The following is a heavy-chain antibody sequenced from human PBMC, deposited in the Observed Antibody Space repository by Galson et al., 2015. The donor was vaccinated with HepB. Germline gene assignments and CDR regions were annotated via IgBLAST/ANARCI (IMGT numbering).Heavy chain of an antibody. CDR2: IYYSGST. V-gene: IGHV4-59*01. Sequence: SEPLSLTCTVSGGSISSYYWSWIRQPPGKGLEWIGYIYYSGSTNYNPSLKSRVTISVDTSKNQFSLKLSSVTAADTAVYYCARGYYDSSGLDYWGQGTLVTVSS. D-gene: IGHD3-22*01. CDR3: ARGYYDSSGLDY. J-gene: IGHJ4*02. CDR1: GGSISSYY.